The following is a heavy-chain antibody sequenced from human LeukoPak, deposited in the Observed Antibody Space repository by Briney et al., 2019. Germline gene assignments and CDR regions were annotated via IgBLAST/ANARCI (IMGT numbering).Heavy chain of an antibody. J-gene: IGHJ3*02. CDR3: ARVRASGKGIDAFDI. CDR1: GFTFSSYS. D-gene: IGHD2-21*01. CDR2: ISSSSSTI. V-gene: IGHV3-48*04. Sequence: GGCLRLSCAASGFTFSSYSMRSVRQAPGKWRGLGSYISSSSSTIYYADSVKGRFTISRDNAKNSLYLQMNSLRAEDTAVYYCARVRASGKGIDAFDIWGQGTMVTVSS.